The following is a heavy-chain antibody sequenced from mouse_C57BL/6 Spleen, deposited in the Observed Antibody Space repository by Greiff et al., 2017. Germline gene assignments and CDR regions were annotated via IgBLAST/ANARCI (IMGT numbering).Heavy chain of an antibody. Sequence: EVKVVESGGGLVKPGGSLKLSCAASGFTFSSYTMSWVRQTPEKRLEWVATISGGGGNTYYPDSVKGRFTISRDNAKNTLYLQMSSLRSEDTALYYCARHKGAMDYWGQGTSVTVSS. V-gene: IGHV5-9*01. CDR1: GFTFSSYT. CDR2: ISGGGGNT. CDR3: ARHKGAMDY. J-gene: IGHJ4*01.